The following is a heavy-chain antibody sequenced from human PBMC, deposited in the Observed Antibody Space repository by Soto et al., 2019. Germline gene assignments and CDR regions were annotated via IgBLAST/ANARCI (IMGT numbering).Heavy chain of an antibody. CDR1: GGSISSGGYS. CDR2: IYHSGST. Sequence: HLQLQESGSGLVKPSQTLSLTCAVSGGSISSGGYSWIWIRKPPGKGLEWIGYIYHSGSTYYNPSLKSRVTISVDRSKNQFSLKLSAVTAADTAVYYCVRVPDVWGQGTTVTVSS. V-gene: IGHV4-30-2*01. J-gene: IGHJ6*02. CDR3: VRVPDV.